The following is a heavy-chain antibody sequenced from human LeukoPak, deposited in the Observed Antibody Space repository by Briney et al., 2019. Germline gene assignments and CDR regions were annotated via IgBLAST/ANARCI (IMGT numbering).Heavy chain of an antibody. CDR3: ARDRRAVAGSGFDY. V-gene: IGHV1-18*01. Sequence: ASVKVSCKASGYTFTSYGISWLRQAPRQGLEWMGWISAYNGNTKYAQKLQGRVTMTTDTSTSTAYMELRSLRSDDTAVYYCARDRRAVAGSGFDYWGQGTLVTVSS. D-gene: IGHD6-19*01. CDR2: ISAYNGNT. J-gene: IGHJ4*02. CDR1: GYTFTSYG.